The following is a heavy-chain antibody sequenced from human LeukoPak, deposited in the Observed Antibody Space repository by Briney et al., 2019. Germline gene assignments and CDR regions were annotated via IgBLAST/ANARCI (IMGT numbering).Heavy chain of an antibody. CDR2: INHSGST. J-gene: IGHJ4*02. D-gene: IGHD3-10*01. CDR1: GGSFSGYY. V-gene: IGHV4-34*01. Sequence: PSETLSLTCAVYGGSFSGYYWSWIRQPPGKGLEWIGEINHSGSTNYNPSLKSRVTISVDTSKNQFSLKLSSVTAADTAVYYCARGHGDYGSGSYYTGGDYWGQGTLVTVSS. CDR3: ARGHGDYGSGSYYTGGDY.